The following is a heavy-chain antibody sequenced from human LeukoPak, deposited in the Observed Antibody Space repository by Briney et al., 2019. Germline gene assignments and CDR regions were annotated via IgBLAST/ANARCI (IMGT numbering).Heavy chain of an antibody. CDR1: GFTFSNYE. Sequence: GGSLRLSCAASGFTFSNYEMIWVRQAPGKGLEWLSYVSVSGGATEYADSVKGRFTTSRDDAENTLYLQMNTLRAEDTAIYYCARKTDRPGAVGRDRYFDLWGRGTLVTVSS. V-gene: IGHV3-48*03. D-gene: IGHD6-13*01. J-gene: IGHJ2*01. CDR2: VSVSGGAT. CDR3: ARKTDRPGAVGRDRYFDL.